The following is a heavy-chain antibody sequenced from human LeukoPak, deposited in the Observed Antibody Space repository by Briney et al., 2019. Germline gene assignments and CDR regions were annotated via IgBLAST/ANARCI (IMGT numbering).Heavy chain of an antibody. D-gene: IGHD4-17*01. J-gene: IGHJ4*02. CDR2: ISGSGGRT. CDR1: GFIFSSYA. Sequence: GGSLRLSCAASGFIFSSYAMSWVRQAPGKGLKWVSSISGSGGRTYYADSVKGRFTISRDNSKNTLYLQMNNLRAEDTAVYYWAQAGSLDYAVGNWGQGTLVTVSS. V-gene: IGHV3-23*01. CDR3: AQAGSLDYAVGN.